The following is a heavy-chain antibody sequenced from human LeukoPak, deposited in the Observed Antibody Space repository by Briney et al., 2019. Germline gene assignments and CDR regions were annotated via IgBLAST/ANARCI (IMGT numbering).Heavy chain of an antibody. D-gene: IGHD3-16*01. Sequence: SEILSLTCTVSGGSISSDTYFWGWSRQPPGKGLEWIANIYFTGNTYYNPSLKSRATISVDTSKNQFSLTLSSVTAADTAVYYCASEAHRGGGFDSWGQGTQVTVSS. CDR1: GGSISSDTYF. J-gene: IGHJ4*02. CDR3: ASEAHRGGGFDS. V-gene: IGHV4-39*01. CDR2: IYFTGNT.